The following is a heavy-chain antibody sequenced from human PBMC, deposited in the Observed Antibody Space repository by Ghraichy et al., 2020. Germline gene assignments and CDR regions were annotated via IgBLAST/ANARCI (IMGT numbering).Heavy chain of an antibody. CDR3: AQITRPWGQNDAFDI. J-gene: IGHJ3*02. CDR1: GDSVSSNSVV. Sequence: SQTLSLTCVISGDSVSSNSVVWNWIRQSPSRGLEWLGRTYYTSKWYSDYAVSVNSRITINPDTSKNQFSLQLNSVTPDDTAVYYCAQITRPWGQNDAFDIWGQGTMVTVSS. CDR2: TYYTSKWYS. D-gene: IGHD3-16*01. V-gene: IGHV6-1*01.